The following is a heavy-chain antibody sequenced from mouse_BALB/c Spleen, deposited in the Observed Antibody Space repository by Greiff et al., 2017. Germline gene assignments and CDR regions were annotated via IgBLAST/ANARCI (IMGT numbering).Heavy chain of an antibody. CDR3: NLYYGYEGYY. J-gene: IGHJ2*01. D-gene: IGHD1-2*01. Sequence: VQLKESGAELVRSGASVKLSCTASGFNIKDYYMHWVKQRPEQGLEWIGWIDPENGDTEYAPKFQGKATMTADTSSNTAYLQLSSLTSEDTAVYYCNLYYGYEGYYWGQGTTLTVSS. CDR1: GFNIKDYY. CDR2: IDPENGDT. V-gene: IGHV14-4*02.